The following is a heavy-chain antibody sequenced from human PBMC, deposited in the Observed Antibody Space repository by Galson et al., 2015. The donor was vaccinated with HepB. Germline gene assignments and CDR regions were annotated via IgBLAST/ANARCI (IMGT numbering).Heavy chain of an antibody. Sequence: SVKVSCKASGYDFNKCYMPWGLQFPGQRIEWVGWVNPITGDAKYAQKFQPWVTLTRDASITTGYMELRRLRSDDTALYYCVRGNAYDFCAFDIWGQGTMVRVSS. V-gene: IGHV1-2*04. CDR3: VRGNAYDFCAFDI. J-gene: IGHJ3*02. CDR1: GYDFNKCY. D-gene: IGHD3/OR15-3a*01. CDR2: VNPITGDA.